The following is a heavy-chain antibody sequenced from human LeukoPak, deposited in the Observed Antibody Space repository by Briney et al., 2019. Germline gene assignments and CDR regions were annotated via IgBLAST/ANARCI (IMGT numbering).Heavy chain of an antibody. J-gene: IGHJ6*02. CDR2: ISSSGSTI. V-gene: IGHV3-48*03. CDR1: GFSFRSHE. D-gene: IGHD3-16*01. Sequence: PGGSLRLSCAASGFSFRSHEMNWVRQAPGKGLEWVSYISSSGSTIYYADSVKGRFTISRDNAKNSLYLQMNSLRAEDTAVYYCARDYEGYYGMDVWGQGTTVTVSS. CDR3: ARDYEGYYGMDV.